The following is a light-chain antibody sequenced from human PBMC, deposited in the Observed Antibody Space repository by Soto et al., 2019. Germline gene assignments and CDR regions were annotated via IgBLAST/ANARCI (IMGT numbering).Light chain of an antibody. CDR3: HQYGSSPLT. CDR1: QSVPANY. Sequence: EIVLTQSPGTLSLSPGERATLSCRASQSVPANYLAWYQQKPGQAPRLFIYVASSRATGIPDRFSGSGSGTDFTLTISRLEPEDFAVYFCHQYGSSPLTFGGGTKVDIK. CDR2: VAS. V-gene: IGKV3-20*01. J-gene: IGKJ4*01.